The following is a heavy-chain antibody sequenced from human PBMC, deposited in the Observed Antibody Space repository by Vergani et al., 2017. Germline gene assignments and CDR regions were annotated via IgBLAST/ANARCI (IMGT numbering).Heavy chain of an antibody. V-gene: IGHV3-30*18. CDR1: GFTFSSYG. J-gene: IGHJ4*02. CDR2: ISYDGSNK. D-gene: IGHD5-18*01. CDR3: AKDQGYSYGPDY. Sequence: QVQLVESGGGVVQPGRSLRLSCAASGFTFSSYGMHWVRQAPGKGLEWVAVISYDGSNKYYADSVKGRFTISRDNSKNTLYLQMNSLRAEDTAVYYGAKDQGYSYGPDYWGQGTLVTVSS.